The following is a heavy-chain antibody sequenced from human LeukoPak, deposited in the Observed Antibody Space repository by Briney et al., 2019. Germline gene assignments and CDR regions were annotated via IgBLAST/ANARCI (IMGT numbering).Heavy chain of an antibody. CDR3: AREVVPAARANWFDP. CDR1: GFTFDDYA. J-gene: IGHJ5*02. Sequence: PGRSLRLSCAASGFTFDDYAMHWVRQAPGKGREWVSGISWNSGSIGYADSVKGRFTISRDNAKNSLYLQMNSLRAEDTALYYCAREVVPAARANWFDPWGQGTLVTVSS. V-gene: IGHV3-9*01. CDR2: ISWNSGSI. D-gene: IGHD2-2*01.